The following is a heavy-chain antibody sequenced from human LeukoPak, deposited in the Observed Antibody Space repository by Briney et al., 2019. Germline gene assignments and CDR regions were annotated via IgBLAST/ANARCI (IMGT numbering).Heavy chain of an antibody. CDR1: GGSISSYY. CDR2: IYYSGST. J-gene: IGHJ6*03. Sequence: PSETLSLTCTVSGGSISSYYWSWLRQPPGKGLEWIGYIYYSGSTNYNPSLKSRVTISVDTSKNQFSLKLSSVTAADTAVYYCASLVTGGGYYYYMDVWGKGTTVTVSS. V-gene: IGHV4-59*01. CDR3: ASLVTGGGYYYYMDV. D-gene: IGHD7-27*01.